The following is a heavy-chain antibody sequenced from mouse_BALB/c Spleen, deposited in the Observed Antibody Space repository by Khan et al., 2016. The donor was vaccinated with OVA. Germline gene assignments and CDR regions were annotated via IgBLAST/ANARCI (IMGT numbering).Heavy chain of an antibody. CDR2: INTYTGVP. J-gene: IGHJ4*01. CDR1: GYTFTNYG. CDR3: ARPPYFAYVMAY. Sequence: QIQLVQSGPELKKPGETVKISCKASGYTFTNYGMHWVKQAPGKGLKWMGWINTYTGVPTYADDFKGRFAFSLETSVSTAYLQINNLKNEDTATYCCARPPYFAYVMAYWGKGTSVTVSS. D-gene: IGHD2-10*01. V-gene: IGHV9-3-1*01.